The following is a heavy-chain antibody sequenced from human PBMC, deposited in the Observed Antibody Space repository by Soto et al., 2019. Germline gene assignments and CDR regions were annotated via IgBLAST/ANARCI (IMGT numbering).Heavy chain of an antibody. CDR1: GFTFSSYA. Sequence: EVQLLESGGGLVQPGGSLRLSCAASGFTFSSYAMSWVRQAPGKGLEWVSAISGSGGSTYYADSVKGRFTISRDNSKNTLYLQMNRLRAEDTAVYYWAKGGKQLGGVYFDYWGQGTLVTVSS. CDR3: AKGGKQLGGVYFDY. CDR2: ISGSGGST. J-gene: IGHJ4*02. D-gene: IGHD6-13*01. V-gene: IGHV3-23*01.